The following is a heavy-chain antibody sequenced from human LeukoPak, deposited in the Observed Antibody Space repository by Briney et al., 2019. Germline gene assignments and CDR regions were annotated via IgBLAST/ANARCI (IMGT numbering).Heavy chain of an antibody. Sequence: GGSLRLSCAASGFTFSSYGMHWVRQAPGKGLEWVAFIRYDGSNKHYADSVKGRFTISRDNSKNTLYLQMNSLRAEDTAVYYCAKSYSVSGSYYPPMSGWGQGTLVTVSS. CDR2: IRYDGSNK. CDR1: GFTFSSYG. V-gene: IGHV3-30*02. D-gene: IGHD3-10*01. CDR3: AKSYSVSGSYYPPMSG. J-gene: IGHJ4*02.